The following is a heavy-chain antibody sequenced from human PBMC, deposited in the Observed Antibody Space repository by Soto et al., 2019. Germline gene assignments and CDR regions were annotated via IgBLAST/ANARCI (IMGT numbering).Heavy chain of an antibody. CDR2: IWYDGSNK. CDR3: ARRWGYDAFDI. Sequence: LRLSCAASGFTFSSYGMHWVRQAPGKGLEWVAVIWYDGSNKYYADSVKGRFTISRDNSKNMLYLQMNSLRAEDTAVYYCARRWGYDAFDIWGQGTMVTVSS. D-gene: IGHD3-16*01. J-gene: IGHJ3*02. V-gene: IGHV3-33*01. CDR1: GFTFSSYG.